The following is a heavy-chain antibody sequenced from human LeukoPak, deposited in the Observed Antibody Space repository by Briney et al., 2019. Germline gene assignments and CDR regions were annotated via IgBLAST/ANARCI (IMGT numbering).Heavy chain of an antibody. D-gene: IGHD6-13*01. Sequence: GGSLRLSCAASGFTVSSNYMSWVRQAPGKGLEWVSVIYSGGSTYYADSVKGRFTISRDNSKNTLYLQMNSLRAEDTAVYYCARSPGQQLVLSFFDYWGQGTLVTVSS. V-gene: IGHV3-53*01. CDR2: IYSGGST. CDR3: ARSPGQQLVLSFFDY. CDR1: GFTVSSNY. J-gene: IGHJ4*02.